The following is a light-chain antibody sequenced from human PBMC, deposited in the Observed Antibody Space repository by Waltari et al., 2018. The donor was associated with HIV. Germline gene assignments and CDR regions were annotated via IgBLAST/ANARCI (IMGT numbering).Light chain of an antibody. CDR1: SPNIENDN. V-gene: IGLV1-47*01. Sequence: QSVLTQPPSASGAPGQRVTISCSGSSPNIENDNVYWYQQFPGAAPNTLIYKDTQRPSGVPDRFTGSKSGTSASLAIGGLRSDDEADYYCVGWDSRLRGYVFGAGTKVTVL. J-gene: IGLJ1*01. CDR3: VGWDSRLRGYV. CDR2: KDT.